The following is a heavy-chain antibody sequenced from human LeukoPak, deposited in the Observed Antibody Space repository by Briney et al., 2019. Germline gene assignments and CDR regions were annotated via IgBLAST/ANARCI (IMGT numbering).Heavy chain of an antibody. J-gene: IGHJ4*02. CDR1: GYTFTSYD. Sequence: EASVKVSCKASGYTFTSYDINWVRQATGQGLEWMGWMNPNSGNTGYAQKFQGRVTMTRNTSISTAYMELSSLRSEDTVVYYCARASLTTVDPLDYWGQGTLVTVSS. CDR3: ARASLTTVDPLDY. D-gene: IGHD4-23*01. CDR2: MNPNSGNT. V-gene: IGHV1-8*01.